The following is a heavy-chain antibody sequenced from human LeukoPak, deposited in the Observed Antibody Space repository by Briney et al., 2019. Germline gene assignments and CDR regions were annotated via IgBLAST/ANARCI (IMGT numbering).Heavy chain of an antibody. V-gene: IGHV4-59*01. D-gene: IGHD5-12*01. CDR2: IYYSGST. Sequence: PSETLSLTCTVSGGSISSYYWSWIRQPPGKGLEWIGYIYYSGSTNYNPSLKSRVTISVDTSKNQFSLKLSSVTGADTAVYYCAREGYDAFDIWGQGTMVTVSS. J-gene: IGHJ3*02. CDR1: GGSISSYY. CDR3: AREGYDAFDI.